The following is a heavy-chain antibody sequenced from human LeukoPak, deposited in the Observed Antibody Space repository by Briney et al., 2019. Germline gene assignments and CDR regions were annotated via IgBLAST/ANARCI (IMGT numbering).Heavy chain of an antibody. D-gene: IGHD5-18*01. V-gene: IGHV4-39*01. J-gene: IGHJ3*02. CDR3: ARHRTAINRYGPYDAFDI. CDR1: GVSISSSDYY. Sequence: PSETLSLTCTVSGVSISSSDYYWGWIRQPPGKGLEWIGSIYYSGRTYYNPPLKSRVSISEDTSKNQFSLKLSSVTAADTAAYYCARHRTAINRYGPYDAFDIWGQGTMVTVSS. CDR2: IYYSGRT.